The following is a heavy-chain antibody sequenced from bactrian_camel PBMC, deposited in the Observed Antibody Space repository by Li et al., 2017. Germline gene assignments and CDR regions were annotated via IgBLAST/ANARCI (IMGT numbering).Heavy chain of an antibody. V-gene: IGHV3S54*01. CDR2: TYLGDGST. D-gene: IGHD1*01. CDR1: SVVFSDNC. Sequence: VQLVESGGGSVQAGGSLRLSCATSSVVFSDNCFAWFRQIPGREREGVAVTYLGDGSTYYADSVKGRFTITQENAKDTLYLYLQMNDLKPEDTGMYYCAAGRKHWLGYCPPEYHYWTEGTQVTVS. CDR3: AAGRKHWLGYCPPEYHY. J-gene: IGHJ4*01.